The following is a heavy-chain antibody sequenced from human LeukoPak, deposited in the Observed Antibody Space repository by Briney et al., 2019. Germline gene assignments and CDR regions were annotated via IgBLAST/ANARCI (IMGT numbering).Heavy chain of an antibody. CDR3: AKDKEGDFGDHCDY. D-gene: IGHD4-17*01. CDR1: GFTFSTYW. CDR2: ISYDGSNK. J-gene: IGHJ4*02. V-gene: IGHV3-30*18. Sequence: GGSLRLSCAASGFTFSTYWMSWVRQAPGKGLEWVAVISYDGSNKYYADSVKGRFTISRDNSKNTLYLQMNSLRADDTAVYYCAKDKEGDFGDHCDYWGQGTLVTVSS.